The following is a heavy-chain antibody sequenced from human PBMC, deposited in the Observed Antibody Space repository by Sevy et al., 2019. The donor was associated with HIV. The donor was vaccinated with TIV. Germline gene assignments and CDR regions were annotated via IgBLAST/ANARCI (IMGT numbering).Heavy chain of an antibody. J-gene: IGHJ6*02. CDR3: ARTSRGIVVVPAAQHYYGMDV. D-gene: IGHD2-2*01. V-gene: IGHV7-4-1*02. Sequence: ASVKVSCKASGYTFISYGMNWVRQAPGQGLEWMGWINTNTGNPTYAQGFTGRFVFSLDTSINTAYLQISSLKAEDTAGDYCARTSRGIVVVPAAQHYYGMDVWGQGTTVTVSS. CDR2: INTNTGNP. CDR1: GYTFISYG.